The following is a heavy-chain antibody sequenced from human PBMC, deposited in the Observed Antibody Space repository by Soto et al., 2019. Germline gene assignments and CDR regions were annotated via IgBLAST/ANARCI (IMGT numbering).Heavy chain of an antibody. CDR2: IYPGGGST. J-gene: IGHJ4*02. D-gene: IGHD3-3*01. V-gene: IGHV1-46*03. Sequence: SRASGYTFTSYYMHWVRQAPGQGLEWMGIIYPGGGSTTYAQKFQGRVTMTRDTSTSTVYMELSSLRSEDTAIYYCARWSGCQSYFDSWGQGTLVTVSS. CDR3: ARWSGCQSYFDS. CDR1: GYTFTSYY.